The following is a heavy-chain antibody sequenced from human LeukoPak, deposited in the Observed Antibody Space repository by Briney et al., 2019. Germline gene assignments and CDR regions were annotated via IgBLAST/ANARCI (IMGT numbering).Heavy chain of an antibody. CDR2: ISSNGGST. CDR3: ARDYCSGGSCYSFDG. Sequence: GGSLRLSCAASGFTFSSYAMHWVRQAPGKGLEYVSAISSNGGSTYYANSLKGRFTISRDNSKNTLYLQMGSLRAEDMAVYYCARDYCSGGSCYSFDGWGQGTLVTVSS. V-gene: IGHV3-64*01. D-gene: IGHD2-15*01. CDR1: GFTFSSYA. J-gene: IGHJ4*02.